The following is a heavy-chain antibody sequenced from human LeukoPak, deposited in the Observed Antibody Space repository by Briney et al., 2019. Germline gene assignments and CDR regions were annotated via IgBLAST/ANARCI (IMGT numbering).Heavy chain of an antibody. Sequence: SETLSLTCAVYGGSFSGYYWSWIRQPPGKGLEWIGEINHSGSTNYNPSLKSRVTISVDTSKNQFSLKLSSVTAADTAVYYCAKDSLGMYSSGWYDYFDYWGQGTLVTVSS. CDR2: INHSGST. J-gene: IGHJ4*02. CDR3: AKDSLGMYSSGWYDYFDY. D-gene: IGHD6-19*01. V-gene: IGHV4-34*01. CDR1: GGSFSGYY.